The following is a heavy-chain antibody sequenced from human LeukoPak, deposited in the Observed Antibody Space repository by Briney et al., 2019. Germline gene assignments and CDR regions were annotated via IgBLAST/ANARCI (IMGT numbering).Heavy chain of an antibody. Sequence: SETLSLTCAVSGGSISGGGYSWSGIRQPPGKGLEWIGYIYHSGSTYYNPSLKSRVTISLDRSKNQCSLKLSSVTAADTAVYYCARGGWWQAYFDYWGQGTLVTVSS. CDR1: GGSISGGGYS. J-gene: IGHJ4*02. D-gene: IGHD2-15*01. V-gene: IGHV4-30-2*01. CDR3: ARGGWWQAYFDY. CDR2: IYHSGST.